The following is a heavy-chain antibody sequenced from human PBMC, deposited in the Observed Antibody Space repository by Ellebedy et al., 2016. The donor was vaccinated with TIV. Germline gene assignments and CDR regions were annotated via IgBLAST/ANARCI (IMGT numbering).Heavy chain of an antibody. CDR3: ARQVGSSVVAFDH. D-gene: IGHD1-26*01. CDR1: GYRFSDYW. V-gene: IGHV5-51*01. Sequence: PGGSLRLSCTASGYRFSDYWIGWVRQMPGKGLEWIGIIYPDDTDTRYSPSFQGQVTISGYTSISTVYLQLSSLKASDTAIYFCARQVGSSVVAFDHWGQGTLVTVSS. CDR2: IYPDDTDT. J-gene: IGHJ4*02.